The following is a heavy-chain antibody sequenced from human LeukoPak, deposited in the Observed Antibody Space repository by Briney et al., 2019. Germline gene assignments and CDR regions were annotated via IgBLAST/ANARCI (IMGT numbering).Heavy chain of an antibody. D-gene: IGHD2-21*01. J-gene: IGHJ4*02. CDR2: IIPILGTA. Sequence: SVTVSCKSSGGTGSSYAISWVRQPPGQGQEWVGGIIPILGTANYAQKLQGRVTMTTDTSTSTAYMELMSLRSDDTAVYYCAREARPVSYCGGDCYSDYWGQGTLVTVSS. CDR3: AREARPVSYCGGDCYSDY. CDR1: GGTGSSYA. V-gene: IGHV1-69*10.